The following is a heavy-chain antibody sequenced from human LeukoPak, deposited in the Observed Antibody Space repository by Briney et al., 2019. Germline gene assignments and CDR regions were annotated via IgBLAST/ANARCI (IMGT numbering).Heavy chain of an antibody. D-gene: IGHD3-16*01. CDR1: GFAFNTYD. Sequence: PGGSLRLSCAASGFAFNTYDMHWVRQAPGKGLEWVAVIPYGGSDKSFADPVKGRFTISRDNSKNTLYLQMSSLRAEDTAVYYCARGVPGGLDYWGQGALVTVSS. V-gene: IGHV3-30*03. J-gene: IGHJ4*02. CDR2: IPYGGSDK. CDR3: ARGVPGGLDY.